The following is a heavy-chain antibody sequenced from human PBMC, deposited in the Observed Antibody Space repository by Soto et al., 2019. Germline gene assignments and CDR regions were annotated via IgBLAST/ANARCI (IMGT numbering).Heavy chain of an antibody. Sequence: QVQLVQSGAEVKKPGASVKVSCKASGYTFTSYGISWVRQAPGQGLEWMGWISAYNGNTNYAQKLQGRVTMTTDTSTSTAYSELRSLRSDDTAVYDCARERPTFIAAAGIDYYYYYYGMDVWGQGTTVTVSS. CDR2: ISAYNGNT. V-gene: IGHV1-18*01. D-gene: IGHD6-13*01. CDR3: ARERPTFIAAAGIDYYYYYYGMDV. J-gene: IGHJ6*02. CDR1: GYTFTSYG.